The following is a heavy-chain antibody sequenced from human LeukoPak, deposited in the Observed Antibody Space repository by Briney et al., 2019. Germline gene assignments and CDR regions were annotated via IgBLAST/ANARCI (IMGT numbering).Heavy chain of an antibody. D-gene: IGHD6-13*01. CDR3: ASGGYSSSWYEDAGGY. Sequence: ASVKVSCKASGYTFTGYYMHWVRQAPGQGLEWMGWMNPNSGNTGYAQKFQGRVTMTRNTSISTAYMELSSLRSEDTAVYYCASGGYSSSWYEDAGGYWGQGTLVTVSS. J-gene: IGHJ4*02. CDR2: MNPNSGNT. CDR1: GYTFTGYY. V-gene: IGHV1-8*02.